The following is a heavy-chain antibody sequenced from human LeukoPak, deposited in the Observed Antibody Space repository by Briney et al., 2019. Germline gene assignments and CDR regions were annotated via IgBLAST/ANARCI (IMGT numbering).Heavy chain of an antibody. D-gene: IGHD2-2*01. Sequence: PSGTLSLTCAVSGGSISSSNWWSWVRQPPGKGLAWIGEIYHSGSTNYNPSLKSRVTISVDKSKNQFSLKLSSVTAADTAVYYCARARVVPAALTSNYYYYGMDVWGQGTTVTVSS. CDR3: ARARVVPAALTSNYYYYGMDV. J-gene: IGHJ6*02. V-gene: IGHV4-4*02. CDR1: GGSISSSNW. CDR2: IYHSGST.